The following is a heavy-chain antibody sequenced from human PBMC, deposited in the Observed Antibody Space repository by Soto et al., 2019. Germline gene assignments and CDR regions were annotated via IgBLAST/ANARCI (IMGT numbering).Heavy chain of an antibody. V-gene: IGHV1-69*02. CDR2: VNPILSMS. D-gene: IGHD3-10*01. J-gene: IGHJ4*02. CDR3: ASTYGSGYRAFDS. Sequence: QVQLVQSGAEVKSAGSSVKVSCKASGDTFNFYSINWVRQAPGLGLEWVGRVNPILSMSNYAQRCQGRVTMTADKSTGTAYMELRSLRSEDTAIYYCASTYGSGYRAFDSWGQGALVTVSS. CDR1: GDTFNFYS.